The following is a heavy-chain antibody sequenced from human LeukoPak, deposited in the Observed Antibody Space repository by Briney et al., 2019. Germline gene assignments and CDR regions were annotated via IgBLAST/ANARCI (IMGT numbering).Heavy chain of an antibody. Sequence: GGSLRLSCVASGFTFGNFWMSWVRQTPGKGPEWVANIKEDGSEKYYVDSVRGRFTISRDNAKNSLYLQMNSLRAEDTGVYFCRPGHYDSYAWDQGTLVTVSS. CDR1: GFTFGNFW. D-gene: IGHD5-12*01. V-gene: IGHV3-7*01. J-gene: IGHJ5*02. CDR3: RPGHYDSYA. CDR2: IKEDGSEK.